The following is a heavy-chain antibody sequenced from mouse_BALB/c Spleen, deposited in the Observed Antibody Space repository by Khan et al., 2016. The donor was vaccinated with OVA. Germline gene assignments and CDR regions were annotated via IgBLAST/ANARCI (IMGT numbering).Heavy chain of an antibody. J-gene: IGHJ1*01. CDR3: ARHRFGYFDV. V-gene: IGHV2-6-2*01. CDR2: IWSDGST. Sequence: QVQLKQSGPDLVAPSQSLSITCTVSGFSLTNFGVHWVRQPPGKGLEWLVVIWSDGSTTYNSALKSRLSISKDNSKSQVFLKMKSLQTDDTAMYYCARHRFGYFDVWGAGTTVTVSS. CDR1: GFSLTNFG.